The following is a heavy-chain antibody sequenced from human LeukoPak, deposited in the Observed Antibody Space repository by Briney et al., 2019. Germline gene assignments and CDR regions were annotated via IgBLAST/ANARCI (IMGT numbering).Heavy chain of an antibody. Sequence: SETLSLTCTVSGGSISSYYWSWIRQPPGKGLEWIGYIYYSGSTNYNPSLKSRVTISVDKSKNQFSLKLSSVTAADTAMYYCARMERGSIDYWGQGTLVTVSS. CDR2: IYYSGST. J-gene: IGHJ4*02. V-gene: IGHV4-59*12. D-gene: IGHD3-10*01. CDR1: GGSISSYY. CDR3: ARMERGSIDY.